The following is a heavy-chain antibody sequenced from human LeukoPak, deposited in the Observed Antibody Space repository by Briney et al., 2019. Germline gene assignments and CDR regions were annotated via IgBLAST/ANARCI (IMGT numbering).Heavy chain of an antibody. CDR2: IYYSGST. Sequence: SETLSLTCTVSGASIRSFYWSWIRQPLGKGLEYIGHIYYSGSTNYNPSLKSRVTKSVDTSKNQFSLKLSSVTAADTAVYYCARGITLIDSWGQGTLVTVSS. J-gene: IGHJ4*02. D-gene: IGHD3-22*01. CDR3: ARGITLIDS. V-gene: IGHV4-59*03. CDR1: GASIRSFY.